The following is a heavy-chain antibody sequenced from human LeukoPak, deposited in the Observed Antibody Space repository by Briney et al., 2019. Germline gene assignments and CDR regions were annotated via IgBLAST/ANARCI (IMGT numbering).Heavy chain of an antibody. D-gene: IGHD3-22*01. V-gene: IGHV1-69*04. J-gene: IGHJ4*02. CDR2: IIPNLGTT. CDR3: ATTNDGGGYQWGDFFDF. CDR1: GGTSNSHA. Sequence: SVKVSCKASGGTSNSHAISWVRQAPGQGLEWMGRIIPNLGTTNRAQNFQDRVTLTADKSTNTAYMELTSLTSDDTAVYYCATTNDGGGYQWGDFFDFWGQGTPATVSS.